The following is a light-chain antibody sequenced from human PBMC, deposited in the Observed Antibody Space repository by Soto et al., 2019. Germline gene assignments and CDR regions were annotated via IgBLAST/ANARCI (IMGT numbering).Light chain of an antibody. Sequence: EIVWTQSPATLSLSTGERATLSCRASQSVSSYLAWYQQKPGQAPRLLIYDASNRATGIPARFSGSGSGTDFTLTISSLEPEDFAVYYCQQRSNWPPMYNFGQGTKLEIK. CDR1: QSVSSY. J-gene: IGKJ2*01. CDR2: DAS. V-gene: IGKV3-11*01. CDR3: QQRSNWPPMYN.